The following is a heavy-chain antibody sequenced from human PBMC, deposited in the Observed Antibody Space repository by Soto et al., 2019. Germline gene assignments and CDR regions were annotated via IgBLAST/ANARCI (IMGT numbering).Heavy chain of an antibody. Sequence: QVQLVQSGAEVKKPGSSVKVSCKASGGTFSSYAISWVRQAPGQGLEWMGGITPIFGTANYAQKFQGRVTITADESTSTAYMELSSLRSEDTAVYYCARAYYDILTGYYRPWFDPWGQGTLVTVSS. CDR1: GGTFSSYA. J-gene: IGHJ5*02. CDR3: ARAYYDILTGYYRPWFDP. V-gene: IGHV1-69*12. CDR2: ITPIFGTA. D-gene: IGHD3-9*01.